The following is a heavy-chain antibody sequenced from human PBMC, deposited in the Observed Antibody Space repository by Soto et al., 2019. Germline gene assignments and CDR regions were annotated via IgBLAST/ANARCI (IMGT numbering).Heavy chain of an antibody. D-gene: IGHD6-19*01. CDR3: ARVGIAVAAGPDY. CDR1: GVTFSSYA. CDR2: IIPIFGTA. Sequence: SSVKVSCKASGVTFSSYAISWVRQAPGQGLEWMGGIIPIFGTANYAQKFQGRVTITADESTSTAYMELSSLRSEDTAVYYCARVGIAVAAGPDYWGQGTLVTVSS. V-gene: IGHV1-69*13. J-gene: IGHJ4*02.